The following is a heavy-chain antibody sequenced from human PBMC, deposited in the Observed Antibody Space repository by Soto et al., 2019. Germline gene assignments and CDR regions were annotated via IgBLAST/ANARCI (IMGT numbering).Heavy chain of an antibody. CDR3: ARVNAKNHWTPGYYYGMDV. J-gene: IGHJ6*02. V-gene: IGHV1-2*02. D-gene: IGHD3-3*01. CDR1: GYTFTGYY. Sequence: ASVKVSCKASGYTFTGYYVHWVRQAAGHGLEWMGWINPNSGVTNYAQKFQGRVTMTRDTSISTAYMDLSRLTSDDTAVYYCARVNAKNHWTPGYYYGMDVWGQGTTVTVSS. CDR2: INPNSGVT.